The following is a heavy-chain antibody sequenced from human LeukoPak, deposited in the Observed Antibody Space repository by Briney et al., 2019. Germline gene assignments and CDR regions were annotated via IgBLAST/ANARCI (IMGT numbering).Heavy chain of an antibody. CDR2: IYYSGST. CDR1: GGSISSYY. CDR3: ARDLLPYCSSTSCGMDV. D-gene: IGHD2-2*01. V-gene: IGHV4-59*01. J-gene: IGHJ6*02. Sequence: PSETLSLTCTVSGGSISSYYWSWIRQPPGKGLEWIGYIYYSGSTNYNPSLKSRVTISVDTSKNQFSLKLSSVTAADTAVCYCARDLLPYCSSTSCGMDVWGQGTTVTVS.